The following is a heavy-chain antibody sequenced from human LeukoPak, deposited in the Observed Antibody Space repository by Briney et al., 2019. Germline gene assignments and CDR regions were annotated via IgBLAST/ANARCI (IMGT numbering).Heavy chain of an antibody. V-gene: IGHV3-11*01. Sequence: GGSLRLSCAASGFTFSDYYMSWIRQAPGKELEWVSYISSSGSTIYYADSVKGRFTISRDNAKNSLYLQMNSLRAEDTAVYYCARDPGQVVAANYYFDYWGQGTLVTVSS. J-gene: IGHJ4*02. D-gene: IGHD2-15*01. CDR1: GFTFSDYY. CDR2: ISSSGSTI. CDR3: ARDPGQVVAANYYFDY.